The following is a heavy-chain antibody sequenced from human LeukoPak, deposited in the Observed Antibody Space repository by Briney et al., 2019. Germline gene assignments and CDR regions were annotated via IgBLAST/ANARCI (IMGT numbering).Heavy chain of an antibody. CDR3: ARKGRAGYSYGYYLDY. J-gene: IGHJ4*02. Sequence: SETLSLTCAVYGGSFSGYYWSWIRQPPGKGLEWIGEINHSGSTNYNPSLKSRVTISVDTSKNQFSLKLSSVTAADTAVYYCARKGRAGYSYGYYLDYWGQGTLVTVSS. V-gene: IGHV4-34*01. CDR1: GGSFSGYY. D-gene: IGHD5-18*01. CDR2: INHSGST.